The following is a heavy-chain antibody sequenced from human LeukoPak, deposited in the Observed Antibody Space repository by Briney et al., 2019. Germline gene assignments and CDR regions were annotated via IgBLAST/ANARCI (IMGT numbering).Heavy chain of an antibody. D-gene: IGHD3-22*01. V-gene: IGHV3-NL1*01. CDR3: AKDWWMSGTMIVVARRSYNYYMDV. CDR1: RFTFSSYG. CDR2: IYSGGST. Sequence: GGSLRLSCAASRFTFSSYGMHWVRQAPGKGLEWVSVIYSGGSTYYADSVKGRFTISRDNSKNTLYLQMNSLRAEDTAVYYCAKDWWMSGTMIVVARRSYNYYMDVWGKGTTVTISS. J-gene: IGHJ6*03.